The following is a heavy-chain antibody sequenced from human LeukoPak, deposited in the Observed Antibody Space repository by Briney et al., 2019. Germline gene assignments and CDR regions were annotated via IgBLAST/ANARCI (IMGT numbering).Heavy chain of an antibody. V-gene: IGHV4-59*08. D-gene: IGHD6-19*01. CDR3: AQSSAVAGLFDY. CDR2: IYYSGST. J-gene: IGHJ4*02. Sequence: PSETLSLTCTVSGGSISSYYWSWIRQPPGKGLEWIGYIYYSGSTNYNPSLKSRVTISVDTSKSQFSLKLSSVTAADTAVYYCAQSSAVAGLFDYWGQGPLVTVSS. CDR1: GGSISSYY.